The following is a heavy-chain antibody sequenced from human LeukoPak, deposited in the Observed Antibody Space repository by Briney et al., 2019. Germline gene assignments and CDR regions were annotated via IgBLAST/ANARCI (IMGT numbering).Heavy chain of an antibody. J-gene: IGHJ4*02. V-gene: IGHV4-61*08. D-gene: IGHD3-9*01. Sequence: SETLSLTCGVSGGSISSAAYCWSWIRQPPGKGLEWIGYIYYSGSTNYNPSLKSRVTISVDTSKNQFSLKLSSVTAADTAVYYCARDRDLTSDYWGQGTLDTVSS. CDR3: ARDRDLTSDY. CDR2: IYYSGST. CDR1: GGSISSAAYC.